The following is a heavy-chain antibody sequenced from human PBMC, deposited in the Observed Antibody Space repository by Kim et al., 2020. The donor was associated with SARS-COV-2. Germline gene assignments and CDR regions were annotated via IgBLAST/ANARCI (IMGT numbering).Heavy chain of an antibody. CDR3: ARGRYPIYSSQNSSLYFD. D-gene: IGHD5-12*01. Sequence: ASVKVSCKASGYTFTSYSIQWVRQAPGQGLEWMGWINGGNGNTRYSEKFQNRVTFRRDMSATTAYMDVSGLKSEDTATYYCARGRYPIYSSQNSSLYFD. CDR2: INGGNGNT. CDR1: GYTFTSYS. J-gene: IGHJ4*01. V-gene: IGHV1-3*01.